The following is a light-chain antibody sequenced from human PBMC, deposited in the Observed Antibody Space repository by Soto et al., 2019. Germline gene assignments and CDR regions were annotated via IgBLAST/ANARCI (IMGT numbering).Light chain of an antibody. J-gene: IGKJ1*01. Sequence: EIVMTPSPATLSVAPFEIDHLYVRASQSVSLKLAWDQQTRGQAPRLLIYGASTRATGVPARFSGSGSGTEFTLTISNLQSEDFAVYHCQKYDKWPRTCGKGTTGAIK. CDR3: QKYDKWPRT. CDR1: QSVSLK. V-gene: IGKV3-15*01. CDR2: GAS.